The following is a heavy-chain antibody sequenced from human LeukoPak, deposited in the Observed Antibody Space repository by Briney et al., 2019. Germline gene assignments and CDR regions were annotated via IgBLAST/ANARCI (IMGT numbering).Heavy chain of an antibody. CDR1: GGSISSYY. J-gene: IGHJ3*02. V-gene: IGHV4-59*01. CDR3: ARESSKLARAFDI. Sequence: SETLSLTCTVSGGSISSYYWSWIRQPPGKGLEWIGYIYYSGSTNYNLSLKSRVTISVDTSKNQFSLKLSSVTAADTAVYYCARESSKLARAFDIWGQGTMVTVSS. D-gene: IGHD6-13*01. CDR2: IYYSGST.